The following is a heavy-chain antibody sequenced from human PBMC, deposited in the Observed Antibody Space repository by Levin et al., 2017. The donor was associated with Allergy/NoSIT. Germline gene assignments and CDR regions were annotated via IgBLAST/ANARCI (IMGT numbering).Heavy chain of an antibody. CDR2: IKKDGSDK. D-gene: IGHD6-13*01. J-gene: IGHJ3*02. Sequence: PGGSLRLSCAASGFIFSNYWMTWVRQAPGKGLEWVANIKKDGSDKYYVDSVKGRFTISRDNAKNSLYLQMNSLRVEDTAVYYCARDQGITADIAAFDMWGQGTMVTVSS. CDR1: GFIFSNYW. CDR3: ARDQGITADIAAFDM. V-gene: IGHV3-7*01.